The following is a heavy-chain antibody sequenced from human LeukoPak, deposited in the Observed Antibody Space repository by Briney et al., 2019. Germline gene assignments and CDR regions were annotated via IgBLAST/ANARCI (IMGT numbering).Heavy chain of an antibody. V-gene: IGHV3-33*08. J-gene: IGHJ4*02. Sequence: GGSLRLSCAASGFTFSSYAMHWVRQAPGKGLEWVAVIWYDGSNKYYADSVKGRFTISRDNSKNTLYLQMNSLRAEDTAVYYCARDHYYDSSGYYDGEYYFDYWGQGTLVTVSS. CDR2: IWYDGSNK. CDR1: GFTFSSYA. CDR3: ARDHYYDSSGYYDGEYYFDY. D-gene: IGHD3-22*01.